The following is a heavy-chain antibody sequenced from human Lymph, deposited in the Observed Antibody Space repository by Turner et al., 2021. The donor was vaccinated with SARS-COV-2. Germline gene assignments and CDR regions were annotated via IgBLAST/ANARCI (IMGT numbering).Heavy chain of an antibody. CDR3: ARDMREGSLGFDY. V-gene: IGHV3-66*01. CDR2: IYSDGST. Sequence: EVQLVESGGGLVKPGGSLRLSCAASGFTFSNAWMSWVRQAPGKGLEWVSVIYSDGSTSDADSVKGRFTISRDISKNTLYLQMNSLRAEDTAVYFCARDMREGSLGFDYWGQGTLVTVSS. D-gene: IGHD2-15*01. J-gene: IGHJ4*02. CDR1: GFTFSNAW.